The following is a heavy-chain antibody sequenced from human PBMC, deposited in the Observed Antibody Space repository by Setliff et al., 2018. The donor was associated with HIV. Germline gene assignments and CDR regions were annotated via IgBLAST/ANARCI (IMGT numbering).Heavy chain of an antibody. CDR3: ARDIGGIGGY. J-gene: IGHJ4*02. D-gene: IGHD3-16*01. Sequence: LRLSCAASGFTFSKYWMHWVRQVPGEGLVWVSRTNEDGSTTNYADSVKGRFTISRDNAKDTLYLQMNSLRAEGTAVYYCARDIGGIGGYWGQGTLVTVSS. CDR2: TNEDGSTT. CDR1: GFTFSKYW. V-gene: IGHV3-74*01.